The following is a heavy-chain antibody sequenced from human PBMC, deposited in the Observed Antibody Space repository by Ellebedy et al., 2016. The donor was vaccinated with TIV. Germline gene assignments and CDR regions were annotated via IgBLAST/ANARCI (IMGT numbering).Heavy chain of an antibody. J-gene: IGHJ2*01. V-gene: IGHV1-18*01. D-gene: IGHD3-10*01. CDR2: ISAYNGDT. CDR1: GYTFSSYG. CDR3: ARDRRIIGSGSYHYWYFDL. Sequence: AASVKVSCKASGYTFSSYGISWVRQAPGQGLEWMGWISAYNGDTNYAQKLQGRVTMTTDTSTSTAYMELRSLRSDDTAVYYCARDRRIIGSGSYHYWYFDLWGRGTLVTVSS.